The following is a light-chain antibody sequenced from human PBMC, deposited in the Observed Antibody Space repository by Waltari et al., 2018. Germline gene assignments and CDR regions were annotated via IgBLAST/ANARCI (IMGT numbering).Light chain of an antibody. J-gene: IGLJ3*02. V-gene: IGLV7-46*01. CDR3: LLSYSGARWV. CDR1: TGAVTSGHF. Sequence: QAVVTQEPSLTVSPGGTVTLTCAPSTGAVTSGHFPYRFHQKPGQAPRTLIYDPSNKHSLTPARCSGSLLGGKAALTLSGAESEDEAEYHCLLSYSGARWVFGGGTRLTVL. CDR2: DPS.